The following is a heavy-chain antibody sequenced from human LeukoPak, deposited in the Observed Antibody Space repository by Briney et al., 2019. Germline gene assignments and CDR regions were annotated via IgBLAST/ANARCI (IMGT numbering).Heavy chain of an antibody. V-gene: IGHV3-30*18. D-gene: IGHD3-10*01. CDR3: AKSSYGSGSYYPPRPLYYYYYGMDV. CDR1: GFTFSSYG. Sequence: GGSLRLSCAASGFTFSSYGMHWVRQAPGKGLEWVAVISYDGSNKYYADSVKGRFTISRDNSKNTLYLQMNSLRAEDAAVYYCAKSSYGSGSYYPPRPLYYYYYGMDVWGQGTTVTVSS. CDR2: ISYDGSNK. J-gene: IGHJ6*02.